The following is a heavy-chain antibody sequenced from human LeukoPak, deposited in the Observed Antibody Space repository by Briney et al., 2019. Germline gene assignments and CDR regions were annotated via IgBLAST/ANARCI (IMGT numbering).Heavy chain of an antibody. CDR2: INHSGST. CDR1: GGSLSGYY. Sequence: PSETLSLTCAVYGGSLSGYYWSWIRQPPGKGLEWIGEINHSGSTNYNPSLKSRVTISVDTSKNQFSLKLSSVTAADTAVYYCAREGLNADYWGQGTLVTVSS. CDR3: AREGLNADY. D-gene: IGHD5/OR15-5a*01. V-gene: IGHV4-34*01. J-gene: IGHJ4*02.